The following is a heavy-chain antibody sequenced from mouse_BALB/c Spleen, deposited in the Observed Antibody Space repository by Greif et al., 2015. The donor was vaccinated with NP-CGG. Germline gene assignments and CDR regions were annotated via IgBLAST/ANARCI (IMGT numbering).Heavy chain of an antibody. D-gene: IGHD1-2*01. CDR1: GYTFTSSW. CDR3: ARGGYYGGFAY. J-gene: IGHJ3*01. Sequence: QVQLQQSGSVLVRPGASVKLSCKASGYTFTSSWMHWAKQRPGQGLEWIGEIHPNSGNTNYNEKFKGKATLTVDTSSSTAYVDLSSLTSEDSAVYYCARGGYYGGFAYWGQGTLVTVSA. V-gene: IGHV1S130*01. CDR2: IHPNSGNT.